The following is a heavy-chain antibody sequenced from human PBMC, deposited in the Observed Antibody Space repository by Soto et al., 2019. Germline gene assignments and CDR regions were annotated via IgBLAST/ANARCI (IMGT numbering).Heavy chain of an antibody. V-gene: IGHV1-69*01. J-gene: IGHJ4*02. CDR2: IIPNFGTA. CDR1: GGTFSSYA. D-gene: IGHD1-26*01. CDR3: ARRKYPRVGANLVDY. Sequence: QVQLVQSGAEVKKPGSSVKVSCKASGGTFSSYAISWVRQAPGQGLEWMGGIIPNFGTANYAQKFQGRVTITADESTSTAYMELSSLRSEDTAVYYCARRKYPRVGANLVDYWGQGTLVTVSS.